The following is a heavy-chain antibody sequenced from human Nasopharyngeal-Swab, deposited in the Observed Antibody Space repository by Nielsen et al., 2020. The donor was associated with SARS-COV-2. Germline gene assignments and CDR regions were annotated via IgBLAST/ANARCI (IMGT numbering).Heavy chain of an antibody. Sequence: QTPSHTRAIPGDSVSSSSAAWNWIRHPPWRGLEWLGRTYYRSKWYNDYAVSVKSRITINPDTSKNQFSLHLNSVTPEDTAVYYCARARGAYGDYYYYYYTDVWGKGTTVTVSS. D-gene: IGHD4-17*01. J-gene: IGHJ6*03. V-gene: IGHV6-1*01. CDR1: GDSVSSSSAA. CDR3: ARARGAYGDYYYYYYTDV. CDR2: TYYRSKWYN.